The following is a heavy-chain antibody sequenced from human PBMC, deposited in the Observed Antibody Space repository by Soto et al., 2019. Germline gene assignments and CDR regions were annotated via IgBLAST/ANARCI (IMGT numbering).Heavy chain of an antibody. CDR1: GRYISSVNYY. J-gene: IGHJ4*02. CDR3: ARYGSGECNRGTCYSPFDY. Sequence: SETLSLTCPVSGRYISSVNYYWSWIRQPPGKGLEWIGYIYYSGSTYYNPSLRSRVTISVDTSKNQFSLKLSSVTAADTAVYYCARYGSGECNRGTCYSPFDYWGQGTLVTVSS. V-gene: IGHV4-30-4*01. D-gene: IGHD2-15*01. CDR2: IYYSGST.